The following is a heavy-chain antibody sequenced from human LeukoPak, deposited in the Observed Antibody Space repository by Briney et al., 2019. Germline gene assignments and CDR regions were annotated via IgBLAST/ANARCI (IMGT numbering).Heavy chain of an antibody. V-gene: IGHV3-7*01. J-gene: IGHJ4*02. Sequence: PGGSLRLSCAASGFTFSSYWMSWVRQAPGKGLEWVANIKQDESEKYYVDSLKGRFTISRDNAKNSLYLQMNSLRAEDTAVYYCARDKIEGPTKLDYWGQAILVTVSS. D-gene: IGHD1-1*01. CDR1: GFTFSSYW. CDR2: IKQDESEK. CDR3: ARDKIEGPTKLDY.